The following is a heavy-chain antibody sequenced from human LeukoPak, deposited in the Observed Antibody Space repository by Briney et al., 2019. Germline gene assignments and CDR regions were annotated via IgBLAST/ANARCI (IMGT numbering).Heavy chain of an antibody. V-gene: IGHV4-34*01. CDR2: INHSGST. CDR3: ARGGRSIAALPGY. D-gene: IGHD6-6*01. J-gene: IGHJ4*02. Sequence: SETLSLTCAVYGGSLSGYNCIWIRQPPGKGLEWIGEINHSGSTNYSPSLKSRVAISVDTSKNQFSLKLSSVTAADTAVYYCARGGRSIAALPGYWGQGTLVTASS. CDR1: GGSLSGYN.